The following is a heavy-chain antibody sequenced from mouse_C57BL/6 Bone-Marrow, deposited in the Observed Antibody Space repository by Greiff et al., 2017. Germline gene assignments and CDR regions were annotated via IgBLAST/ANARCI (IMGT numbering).Heavy chain of an antibody. J-gene: IGHJ2*01. Sequence: QVQLQQPGAELVKPGASVKLSCKASGYTFTSYWMHWVKQRPGQGLEWIGMIHPNSGSTNYNEKFKSKATLTVDKSSSPAYMQLSRLTSEDSAVYYCARGPYYYGPFDYWGQGTTLTVSS. CDR3: ARGPYYYGPFDY. V-gene: IGHV1-64*01. D-gene: IGHD1-1*01. CDR1: GYTFTSYW. CDR2: IHPNSGST.